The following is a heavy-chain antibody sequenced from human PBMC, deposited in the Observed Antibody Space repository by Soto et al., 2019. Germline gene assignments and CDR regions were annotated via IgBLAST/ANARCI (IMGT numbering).Heavy chain of an antibody. CDR1: GGSISSGGYY. D-gene: IGHD6-13*01. V-gene: IGHV4-31*03. Sequence: SETLSLTCTVSGGSISSGGYYWSWVRQPPGKGLEWIGEIYQSGSTNYNPSLESRVRMSVDKSRNQFSLKLTSVSAADTAVYYCARASATIAAAAIFDYWGQGTLVTVSS. CDR3: ARASATIAAAAIFDY. CDR2: IYQSGST. J-gene: IGHJ4*02.